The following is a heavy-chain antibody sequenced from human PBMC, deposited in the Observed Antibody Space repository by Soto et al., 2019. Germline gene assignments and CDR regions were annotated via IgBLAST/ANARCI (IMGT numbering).Heavy chain of an antibody. CDR3: VTKRWLPGGCDY. J-gene: IGHJ4*02. Sequence: EVQLVESGGGLVRPGGSLRLSCAASGFTFTYAWMDWVRQAPGKGLEWVGRIKSKIDGGTSDYAAPVKGRFTISRDDSKNTLYRQMNRLKSADPGVYFCVTKRWLPGGCDYWGQGSLVTASS. D-gene: IGHD5-12*01. CDR1: GFTFTYAW. V-gene: IGHV3-15*07. CDR2: IKSKIDGGTS.